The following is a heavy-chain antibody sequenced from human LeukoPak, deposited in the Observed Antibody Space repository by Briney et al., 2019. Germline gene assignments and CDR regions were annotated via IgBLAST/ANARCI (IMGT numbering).Heavy chain of an antibody. CDR2: INWNGGST. D-gene: IGHD3-10*01. J-gene: IGHJ4*02. Sequence: SGGSLRLSCAASGFTFDDYGMSWVRQAPGKGLEWVSGINWNGGSTGYADSVKGRFTVSRDNARNSLCLQMNSLRAEDTALYYCAKERYDGSGAAYDNWGQGTLVTVSS. CDR1: GFTFDDYG. V-gene: IGHV3-20*04. CDR3: AKERYDGSGAAYDN.